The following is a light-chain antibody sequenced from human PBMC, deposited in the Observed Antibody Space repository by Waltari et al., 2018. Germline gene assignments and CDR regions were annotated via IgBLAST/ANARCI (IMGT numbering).Light chain of an antibody. Sequence: DTQMTQSPSSLSASVGDRVTITCRASHTITTYLNWYQQKPGKAPKVLISAASTLHSGVPSRFSGSGSGTYFTLTISPLQPEDFATYYCQQSYEPPLTFGGGTRVEIK. V-gene: IGKV1-39*01. CDR2: AAS. J-gene: IGKJ4*01. CDR1: HTITTY. CDR3: QQSYEPPLT.